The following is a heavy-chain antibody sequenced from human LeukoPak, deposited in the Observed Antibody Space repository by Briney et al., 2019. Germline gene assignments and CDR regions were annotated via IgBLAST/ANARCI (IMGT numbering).Heavy chain of an antibody. CDR2: IYYTGST. V-gene: IGHV4-59*01. CDR3: ARSTYGDSHFFGMDV. D-gene: IGHD4-17*01. CDR1: AGSISSNY. J-gene: IGHJ6*02. Sequence: PSETLSLTCTVSAGSISSNYWSWTRRPPGKGLEWIGHIYYTGSTKYNPSLKSRVTISVETSKNQFSLNLSSATAADTAVYYWARSTYGDSHFFGMDVWGQGTTVTVSS.